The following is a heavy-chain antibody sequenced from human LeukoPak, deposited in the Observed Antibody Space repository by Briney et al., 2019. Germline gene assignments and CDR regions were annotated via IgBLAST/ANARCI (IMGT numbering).Heavy chain of an antibody. CDR2: IYYSGST. CDR3: ARAVVGGSYSHFDY. Sequence: SETLSLTCTVSGGSISSYHWSWIRQPPGKGLEWIAYIYYSGSTNYNPSLKSRVTKSVDTSENQFSLNLSSVTAADTAVYYCARAVVGGSYSHFDYWGQGTLVTVSS. V-gene: IGHV4-59*01. CDR1: GGSISSYH. J-gene: IGHJ4*02. D-gene: IGHD1-26*01.